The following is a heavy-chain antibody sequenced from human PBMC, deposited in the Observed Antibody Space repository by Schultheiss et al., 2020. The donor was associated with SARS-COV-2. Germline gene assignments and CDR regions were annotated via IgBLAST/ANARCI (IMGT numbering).Heavy chain of an antibody. Sequence: GESLKISCAASGFTFSSYAMSWVRQAPGKGLEWVSVISGSGGTTYYADSVKGRFTISRDNSKNTLYLQMNSLKTEDTAVYYCTTDSQFDFDWLPNADAFDIWGQGTMVTVSS. J-gene: IGHJ3*02. CDR3: TTDSQFDFDWLPNADAFDI. CDR2: ISGSGGTT. D-gene: IGHD3-9*01. CDR1: GFTFSSYA. V-gene: IGHV3-23*01.